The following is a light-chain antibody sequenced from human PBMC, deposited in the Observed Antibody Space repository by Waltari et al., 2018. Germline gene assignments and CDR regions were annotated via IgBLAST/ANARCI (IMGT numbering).Light chain of an antibody. CDR3: QQFNTYLVT. J-gene: IGKJ5*01. CDR2: DAS. CDR1: QGFKSA. Sequence: AIQFTQSPSSLSASVGDRVTITCRASQGFKSALAWYQQKPVRATKLLIYDASRLESGVPSRFSGSGSQTDFTLTITNLQPEDFATYYCQQFNTYLVTFGQGTRLEIK. V-gene: IGKV1-13*02.